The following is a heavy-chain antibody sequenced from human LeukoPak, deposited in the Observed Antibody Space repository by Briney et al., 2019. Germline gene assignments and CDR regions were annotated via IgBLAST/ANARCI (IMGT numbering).Heavy chain of an antibody. CDR2: IWYDGSNK. CDR1: GFTFSSYG. CDR3: ARVSTGDSFDY. Sequence: GRSLRLSCAASGFTFSSYGMHWVRQAPGKGLEWVAVIWYDGSNKYYADSVKDRFTISRDNSKNTLYLQMNSLRAEDTAVYYCARVSTGDSFDYWGQGTLVTVSS. J-gene: IGHJ4*02. V-gene: IGHV3-33*01. D-gene: IGHD1-14*01.